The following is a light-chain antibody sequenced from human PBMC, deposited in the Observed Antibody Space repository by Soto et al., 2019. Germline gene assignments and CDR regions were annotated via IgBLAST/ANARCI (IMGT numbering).Light chain of an antibody. J-gene: IGKJ1*01. CDR2: SAS. V-gene: IGKV1-27*01. CDR3: QKYNSALWT. Sequence: DIQMTQSPSSLSASVGDRVTITCRASQGISNYLAWYQQKPGKVPQLLIYSASVLQSGVPSQFSGSGSETDFTLTISSQQPEDVATYYCQKYNSALWTFGQGTKVEIQ. CDR1: QGISNY.